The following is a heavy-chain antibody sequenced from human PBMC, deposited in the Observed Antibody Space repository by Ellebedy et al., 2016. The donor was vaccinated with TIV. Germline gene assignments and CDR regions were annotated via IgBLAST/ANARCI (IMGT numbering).Heavy chain of an antibody. CDR1: GYSISSGHF. D-gene: IGHD5-12*01. CDR2: IYHIGNT. CDR3: ARSGDLVATVRVNNWFGP. V-gene: IGHV4-38-2*02. J-gene: IGHJ5*02. Sequence: MPSETLSLTCNVSGYSISSGHFWGWIRQPPGKGLEWIGNIYHIGNTYYNPSLRSRVTISVDTSKNQFSLIVTSVTAADTAVYYCARSGDLVATVRVNNWFGPWGQGALVTVSS.